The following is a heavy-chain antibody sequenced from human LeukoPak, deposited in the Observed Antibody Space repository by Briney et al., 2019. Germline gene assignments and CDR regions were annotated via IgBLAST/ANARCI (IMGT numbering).Heavy chain of an antibody. D-gene: IGHD3-22*01. CDR3: ATAEYYYDSSGYDY. CDR2: FDPEDGET. J-gene: IGHJ4*02. CDR1: GYTLTELS. V-gene: IGHV1-24*01. Sequence: GASVRVSCKVSGYTLTELSMHWVRQAPGKGPEWMGGFDPEDGETIYAQKFQGRVTMTEDTSTDTAYMELSSLRSEDTAVYYCATAEYYYDSSGYDYWGQGTLVTVSS.